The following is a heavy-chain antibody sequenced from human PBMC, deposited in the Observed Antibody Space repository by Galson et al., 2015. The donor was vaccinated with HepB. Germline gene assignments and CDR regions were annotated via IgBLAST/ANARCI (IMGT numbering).Heavy chain of an antibody. CDR3: ARDNRPDFGSGTYYPNWFDP. V-gene: IGHV3-21*01. CDR1: GFTLSTYG. D-gene: IGHD3-10*01. J-gene: IGHJ5*02. CDR2: ISSSGSYI. Sequence: SLRLSCAAPGFTLSTYGMNWVRQAPGKGLEWVSSISSSGSYIYYADSLEGRFTISRDNAKNSLFLQMNSLRAEDTAVYYCARDNRPDFGSGTYYPNWFDPWGQGTLVTVSS.